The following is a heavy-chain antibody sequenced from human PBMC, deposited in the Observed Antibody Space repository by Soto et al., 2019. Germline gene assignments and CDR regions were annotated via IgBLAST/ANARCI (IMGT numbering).Heavy chain of an antibody. V-gene: IGHV3-74*01. CDR1: GFTFSSYW. CDR3: ARAIVGATTVDY. Sequence: EVQLVESGGGLAQPGGSLRLSCAASGFTFSSYWMHWVRQAPGKGLVWVSRINSDGSITNYADSVKGRFTISRDNAQKTLYLQMNSLRAEDTAVYYCARAIVGATTVDYWGQGTLITVSS. J-gene: IGHJ4*02. D-gene: IGHD1-26*01. CDR2: INSDGSIT.